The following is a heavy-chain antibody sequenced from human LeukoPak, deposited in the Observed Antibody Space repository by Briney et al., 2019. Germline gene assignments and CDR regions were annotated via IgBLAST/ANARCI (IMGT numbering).Heavy chain of an antibody. CDR2: INAGNGNT. J-gene: IGHJ4*02. CDR3: ATGVPVDY. D-gene: IGHD3-10*01. Sequence: GASVKVSCKASGYTFTSYAMHWVRQAPGQRLEWMGWINAGNGNTKYSQKFQGRVTMTEDTSTDTAYMELSSLRSEDTAVYYCATGVPVDYWGQGTLVTVSS. CDR1: GYTFTSYA. V-gene: IGHV1-3*01.